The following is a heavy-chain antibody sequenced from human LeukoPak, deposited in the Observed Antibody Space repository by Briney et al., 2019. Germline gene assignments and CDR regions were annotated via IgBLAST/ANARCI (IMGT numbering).Heavy chain of an antibody. CDR2: INPSGGGT. CDR1: GGTFSSFL. D-gene: IGHD1-26*01. CDR3: GRSHTGNSEFDY. Sequence: ASVKVSCKASGGTFSSFLITWVRQAPGQGLEWMGIINPSGGGTTYAQKFQDRVTMTRDTSTSTVYMELSSLRSEDTAVYYCGRSHTGNSEFDYWGQGTLVTVSS. V-gene: IGHV1-46*01. J-gene: IGHJ4*02.